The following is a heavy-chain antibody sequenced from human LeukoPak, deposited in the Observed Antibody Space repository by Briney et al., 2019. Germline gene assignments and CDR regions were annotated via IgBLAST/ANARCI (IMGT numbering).Heavy chain of an antibody. CDR2: ISAYNGNT. Sequence: GSVKVSCKASGYTFTSYGIGWVRQAPGQGLEWMGWISAYNGNTNYAQKLQGRVTMTTDTSTSTAYMELRSLRSDDTAVYYCARVPFDWLSNDYYGMDVWGQGTTVTVSS. CDR1: GYTFTSYG. J-gene: IGHJ6*02. V-gene: IGHV1-18*01. D-gene: IGHD3-9*01. CDR3: ARVPFDWLSNDYYGMDV.